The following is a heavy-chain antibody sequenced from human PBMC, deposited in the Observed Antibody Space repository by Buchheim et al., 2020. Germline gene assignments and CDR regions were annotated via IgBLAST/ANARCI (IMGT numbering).Heavy chain of an antibody. CDR3: ARDRYSSGWYPYYYYGMDV. CDR2: IYSGGST. J-gene: IGHJ6*02. V-gene: IGHV3-66*01. D-gene: IGHD6-19*01. CDR1: GFTVSSNY. Sequence: EVQLVESGGGLVQPGGSLRLSCAASGFTVSSNYMSWVRRAPGKGLEWVSVIYSGGSTYYADSVKGRFTISRDNSKNTLYLQMNSLRAEDTAVYYCARDRYSSGWYPYYYYGMDVWGQGTT.